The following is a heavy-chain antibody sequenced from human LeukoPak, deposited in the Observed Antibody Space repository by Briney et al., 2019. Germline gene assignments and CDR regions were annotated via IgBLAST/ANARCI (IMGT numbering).Heavy chain of an antibody. J-gene: IGHJ4*02. CDR3: VRDRGRYDSSGYYYEGYFDY. V-gene: IGHV3-23*01. Sequence: PGGSLRLSCAASGFTFSSYAMSWVRQAPGKGLEWVSAISGSGGSTYYADSVKGRFTISRDNAKNSLYLQMNSLRAEDTAVYYCVRDRGRYDSSGYYYEGYFDYWGQGTLVTVSS. D-gene: IGHD3-22*01. CDR1: GFTFSSYA. CDR2: ISGSGGST.